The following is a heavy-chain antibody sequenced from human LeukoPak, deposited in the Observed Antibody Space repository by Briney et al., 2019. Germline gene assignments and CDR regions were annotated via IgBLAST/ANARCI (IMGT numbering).Heavy chain of an antibody. V-gene: IGHV4-39*01. J-gene: IGHJ4*02. CDR3: ARQVKFRSGSYPRPFDY. Sequence: SETLSLTCTVSGGSISSGSYYWSWIRQPPGKGLEWIGEINHSGSTNYNPSLKSRVTISVDTSKNQFSLELSSVTAADTAVYYCARQVKFRSGSYPRPFDYWGQGTLVTVSS. D-gene: IGHD3-10*01. CDR1: GGSISSGSYY. CDR2: INHSGST.